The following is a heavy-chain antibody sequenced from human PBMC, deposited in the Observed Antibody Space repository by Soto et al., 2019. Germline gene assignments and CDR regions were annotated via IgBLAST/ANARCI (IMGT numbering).Heavy chain of an antibody. CDR3: ARDLNIAARPSNYYYYYGMDV. J-gene: IGHJ6*02. V-gene: IGHV3-30-3*01. Sequence: HPGGSLRLSCAASGFTFSSYAMHWVRQAPGKGLEWVAVISYDGSNKYYADSVKGRFTISRDNSKNTLYLQMNSLRAEDTAVYYCARDLNIAARPSNYYYYYGMDVWGQGTTVTVSS. D-gene: IGHD6-6*01. CDR1: GFTFSSYA. CDR2: ISYDGSNK.